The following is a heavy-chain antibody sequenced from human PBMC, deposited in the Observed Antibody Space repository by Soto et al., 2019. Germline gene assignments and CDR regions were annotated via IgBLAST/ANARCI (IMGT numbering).Heavy chain of an antibody. J-gene: IGHJ4*02. CDR1: GFTFSSYA. V-gene: IGHV3-23*01. D-gene: IGHD6-13*01. CDR3: AREVRSSLNY. CDR2: ISGSGGTT. Sequence: GGSLRLSCAASGFTFSSYAMTWVRQAPGKGLEWVSTISGSGGTTSYADSVEGRFAISRDNSKNSLYLQMNSLRAEDTAVYYCAREVRSSLNYWGQGTLVTVSS.